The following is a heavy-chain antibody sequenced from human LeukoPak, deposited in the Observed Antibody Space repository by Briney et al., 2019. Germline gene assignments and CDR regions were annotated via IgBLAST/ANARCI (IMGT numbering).Heavy chain of an antibody. V-gene: IGHV5-51*01. J-gene: IGHJ5*02. CDR2: IYPGDPDT. CDR3: ARLWDRYSGSYYGWFDP. CDR1: GYSFTSYW. D-gene: IGHD1-26*01. Sequence: GESLKISCKGSGYSFTSYWIGWVRQMPGKGLEWMGIIYPGDPDTRYSPSFQGQVTISADKSISTAYLQWSSLKASDTAMYYCARLWDRYSGSYYGWFDPWGQGTLVTVSS.